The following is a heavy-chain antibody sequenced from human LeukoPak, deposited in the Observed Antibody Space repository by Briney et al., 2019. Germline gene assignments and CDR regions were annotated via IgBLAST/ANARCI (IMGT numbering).Heavy chain of an antibody. CDR2: MNPNSGNT. Sequence: ASVTVSFTSSGYTFTIYDINWVRQATGQGLEWMGWMNPNSGNTGYAQKFQDRVTITRNTSISTAYMELSSLRSEDTAVYYCARVSTAATFDYWGQGTLVTVSS. J-gene: IGHJ4*02. CDR3: ARVSTAATFDY. CDR1: GYTFTIYD. D-gene: IGHD2-15*01. V-gene: IGHV1-8*03.